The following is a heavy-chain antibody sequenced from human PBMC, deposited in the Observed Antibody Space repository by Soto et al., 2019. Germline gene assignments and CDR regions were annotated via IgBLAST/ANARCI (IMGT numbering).Heavy chain of an antibody. J-gene: IGHJ6*02. CDR1: GGSINSNDYS. D-gene: IGHD3-10*01. V-gene: IGHV4-39*01. Sequence: PSETLSLTCSVSGGSINSNDYSWGWIRQPPGKGLEWIGNTYSSGGAYYNPSFKSRASISVDTSKNQVLLKLASVTAADTAMYYCARTRGSAVYFYFYGMDVWGQGTTVTVSS. CDR3: ARTRGSAVYFYFYGMDV. CDR2: TYSSGGA.